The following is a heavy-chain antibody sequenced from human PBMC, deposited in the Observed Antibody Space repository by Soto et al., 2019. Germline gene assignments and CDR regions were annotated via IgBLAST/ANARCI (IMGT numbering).Heavy chain of an antibody. CDR2: INSDGSST. Sequence: PGGSLRRSWAAAGCTFSSYWMHWVRQAPGKGLVWVSRINSDGSSTSYADSVKGRFTISRDNAKNTLYLQMNSLRAEDTAVYYCARAYYDFWSGNNWFDPWGQGT. V-gene: IGHV3-74*01. D-gene: IGHD3-3*01. J-gene: IGHJ5*02. CDR3: ARAYYDFWSGNNWFDP. CDR1: GCTFSSYW.